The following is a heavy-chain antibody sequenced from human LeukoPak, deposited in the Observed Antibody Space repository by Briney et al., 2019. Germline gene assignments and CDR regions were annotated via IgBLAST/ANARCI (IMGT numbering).Heavy chain of an antibody. J-gene: IGHJ5*02. CDR3: VRDLFYSSTTRCSFEDWFDP. D-gene: IGHD2-2*01. Sequence: PGGSLRHSCAASGCKFDDYDMSWVRQVPWKGLEWVAGVTSDGGSTGYVDSVKGRFAISRDNTKNSLFLQMDSLRTEDTALYYCVRDLFYSSTTRCSFEDWFDPWGQGTLVTVSS. CDR1: GCKFDDYD. CDR2: VTSDGGST. V-gene: IGHV3-20*04.